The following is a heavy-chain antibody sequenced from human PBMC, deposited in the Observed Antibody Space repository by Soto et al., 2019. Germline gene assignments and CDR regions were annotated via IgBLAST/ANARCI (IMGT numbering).Heavy chain of an antibody. CDR2: VNDGGRA. J-gene: IGHJ4*02. Sequence: SETLSLTCAVYGGSFSGHFWSWIRQPPGKGLEWIGEVNDGGRANQNPSLKSRVTTSVDTSKNQFSLKLKSLTAADTGIYYCARGIAVQDDAPDNHYFDSWGQGTLVTVS. CDR1: GGSFSGHF. CDR3: ARGIAVQDDAPDNHYFDS. D-gene: IGHD1-1*01. V-gene: IGHV4-34*01.